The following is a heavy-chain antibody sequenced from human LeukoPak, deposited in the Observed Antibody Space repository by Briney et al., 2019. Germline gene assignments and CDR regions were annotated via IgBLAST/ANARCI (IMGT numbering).Heavy chain of an antibody. CDR2: ISSDGSST. CDR3: ARGRPHGSDY. Sequence: GGSLRLSCEASGFSFSSYWMNWVRQAPGKGLVWVSRISSDGSSTNYADSVKGRFTISRDNAKNTLYLQMNSLRVKDTAVYYCARGRPHGSDYWGQGTLVTVSS. CDR1: GFSFSSYW. J-gene: IGHJ4*02. D-gene: IGHD2-15*01. V-gene: IGHV3-74*01.